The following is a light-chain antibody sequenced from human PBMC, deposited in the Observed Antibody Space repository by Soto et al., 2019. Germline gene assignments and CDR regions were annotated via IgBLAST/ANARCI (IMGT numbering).Light chain of an antibody. CDR1: QSISSY. CDR3: QQSYSTPT. Sequence: DIQMTQSPSSLSASVGDRVTITCRASQSISSYLNWYQQKPGKAPKLLIYAASSLQSGVPSRFSGSGSGIDVTLTISSLQPEDFATYYCQQSYSTPTFGQGTKVEIK. V-gene: IGKV1-39*01. J-gene: IGKJ1*01. CDR2: AAS.